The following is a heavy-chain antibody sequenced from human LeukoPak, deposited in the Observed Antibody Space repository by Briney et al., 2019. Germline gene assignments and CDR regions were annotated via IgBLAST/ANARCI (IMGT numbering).Heavy chain of an antibody. CDR1: GGSISSYY. Sequence: SETLSLTCTVSGGSISSYYWSWIRQPPGKGLEWIGYIYYSGSINYNPSLKSRVTISVDTPKNQFSLKLSSVTAADTAVYYCARAYCTNGVCFVFDYWGQGTLVTVSS. V-gene: IGHV4-59*01. J-gene: IGHJ4*02. D-gene: IGHD2-8*01. CDR3: ARAYCTNGVCFVFDY. CDR2: IYYSGSI.